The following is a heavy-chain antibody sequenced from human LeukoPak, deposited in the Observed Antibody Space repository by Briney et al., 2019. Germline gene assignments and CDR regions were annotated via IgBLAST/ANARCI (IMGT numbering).Heavy chain of an antibody. Sequence: PGGSLRLSCAASGFTFSNYAMSWVRQAPGKGLEWVSSISGSGTSTYYADSVKGRFTISRDNAKNTVYLQMNRLRAEDTAVYYCANRLAVTVGSPDDYWGQGTLVTVSS. CDR1: GFTFSNYA. CDR2: ISGSGTST. D-gene: IGHD2-21*02. V-gene: IGHV3-23*01. CDR3: ANRLAVTVGSPDDY. J-gene: IGHJ4*02.